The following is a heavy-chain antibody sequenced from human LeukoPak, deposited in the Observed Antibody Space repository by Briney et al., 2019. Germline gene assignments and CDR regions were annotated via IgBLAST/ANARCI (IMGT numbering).Heavy chain of an antibody. J-gene: IGHJ4*02. CDR3: ARYQQWLEGSDY. D-gene: IGHD6-19*01. CDR1: GYSISSGYY. Sequence: SETLSLTCTVSGYSISSGYYWGWIRQPPGKGLEWIGSIYHSGSTYYSPSLKSRVTISVDTSKNQFSLKLSSVTAADTAVYYCARYQQWLEGSDYWGQGTLVTVSS. CDR2: IYHSGST. V-gene: IGHV4-38-2*02.